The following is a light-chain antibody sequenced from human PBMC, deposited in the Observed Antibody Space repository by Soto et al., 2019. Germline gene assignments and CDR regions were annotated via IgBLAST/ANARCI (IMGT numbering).Light chain of an antibody. CDR2: GAS. Sequence: MTQSPGTLSVSPGERATLSCRASESVSSKLAWYQQRPGRAPRLLIYGASTRATGIPDKFSGSGSGTDFTLTISRLEPEDFAVYYCQHYNRWPLTFGGGTKVDIK. J-gene: IGKJ4*01. CDR3: QHYNRWPLT. CDR1: ESVSSK. V-gene: IGKV3D-15*01.